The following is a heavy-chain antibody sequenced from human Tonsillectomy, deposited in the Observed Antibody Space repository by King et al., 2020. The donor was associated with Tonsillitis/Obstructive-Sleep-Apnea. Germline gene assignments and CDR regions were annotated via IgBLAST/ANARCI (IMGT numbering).Heavy chain of an antibody. CDR1: GFTFSDHY. Sequence: VQLVESGGGLVQPGGSLRLSCAASGFTFSDHYMDWVRQAPGKGLEWVGRTRNKANSYTTEYAASVKGRFTISRDDSKNSLYLQMNSLKTEDTAVYYCAREDYDFWSGWVYYYYYMDVWGKGTTVTVSS. CDR2: TRNKANSYTT. J-gene: IGHJ6*03. D-gene: IGHD3-3*01. V-gene: IGHV3-72*01. CDR3: AREDYDFWSGWVYYYYYMDV.